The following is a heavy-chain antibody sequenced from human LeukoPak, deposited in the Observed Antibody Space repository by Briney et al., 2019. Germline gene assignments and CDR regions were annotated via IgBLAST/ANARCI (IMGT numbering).Heavy chain of an antibody. V-gene: IGHV1-8*01. D-gene: IGHD3-16*02. CDR1: GYTFTSYD. Sequence: GASVKVSCKASGYTFTSYDINWVRQATGQGLEWMGWMNPNSGNTGNAQKFQGRVTMTRNTSISTAYMELSSLRSEDTAVYYCARADMITFGGVIVPRWFDPWGQGTLVTVSS. CDR2: MNPNSGNT. J-gene: IGHJ5*02. CDR3: ARADMITFGGVIVPRWFDP.